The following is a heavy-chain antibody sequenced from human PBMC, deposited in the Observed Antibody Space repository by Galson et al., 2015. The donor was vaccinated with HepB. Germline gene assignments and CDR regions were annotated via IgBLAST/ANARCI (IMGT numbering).Heavy chain of an antibody. CDR2: IKQDGSEK. CDR3: ASSYYDILTGYYTGFDY. Sequence: SLRLSCAASGFTFSSYWMSWVRQAPGKGLEWVANIKQDGSEKYYVDSVKGRFTISRDNAKNSLYLQMNSLRAEDTAVYYCASSYYDILTGYYTGFDYWGQGTLVTVSS. CDR1: GFTFSSYW. V-gene: IGHV3-7*03. J-gene: IGHJ4*02. D-gene: IGHD3-9*01.